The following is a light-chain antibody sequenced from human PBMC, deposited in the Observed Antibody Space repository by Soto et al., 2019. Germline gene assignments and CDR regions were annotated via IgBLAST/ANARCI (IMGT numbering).Light chain of an antibody. CDR2: DDS. CDR1: NIGSKS. J-gene: IGLJ1*01. CDR3: QVWDRSSDHYV. V-gene: IGLV3-21*02. Sequence: SYELTQPPSVSVAPGQTARITCGGTNIGSKSVHWYQQKPGQAPVLVVYDDSDRPSGIPERFSGSNSGNTATLTISRVEAGDEADYYCQVWDRSSDHYVFGTGTKLTVL.